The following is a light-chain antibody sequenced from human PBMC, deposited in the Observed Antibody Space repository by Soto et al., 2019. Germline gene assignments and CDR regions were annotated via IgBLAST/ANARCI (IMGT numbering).Light chain of an antibody. CDR2: HVT. V-gene: IGLV2-14*03. CDR1: SSDVGGYNY. Sequence: QSVLTQPASVSGSPGQSITISCTGTSSDVGGYNYVSWYQQYPGKAPKLIIYHVTDRPSGVSDRFSGSKSGDTASLTISGLQAEDEADFYCSSYTASNTYVFGTGTKLTVL. CDR3: SSYTASNTYV. J-gene: IGLJ1*01.